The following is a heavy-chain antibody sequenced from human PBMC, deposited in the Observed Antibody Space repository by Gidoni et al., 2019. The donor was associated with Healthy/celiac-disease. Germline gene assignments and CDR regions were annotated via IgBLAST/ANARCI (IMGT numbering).Heavy chain of an antibody. V-gene: IGHV1-69*04. CDR3: ARVACSGGSCYSYYYYYYGMDV. CDR1: GGTFSSYA. J-gene: IGHJ6*02. D-gene: IGHD2-15*01. Sequence: QVQLVQSGAEVKKPGSSVKVSCKASGGTFSSYAISWVRQAPGQGLEWMGRIIPILGIANDAQKFKGRVTITADKSTSTAYMELSSLRSEDTAVYYCARVACSGGSCYSYYYYYYGMDVWGQGTTVTVSS. CDR2: IIPILGIA.